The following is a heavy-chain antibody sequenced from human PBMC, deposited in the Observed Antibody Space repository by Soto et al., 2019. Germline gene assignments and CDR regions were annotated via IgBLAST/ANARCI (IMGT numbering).Heavy chain of an antibody. D-gene: IGHD6-19*01. CDR2: ISGSGGST. Sequence: GGSLRLSCAASGFTFSSYAMSWVRQAPGKGLEWVSAISGSGGSTYYADSVKGRFTISRDNSKNTLYLQMNSLRAEDTAVYYCAKETSPGYSSGWYVYYFDYWGQGTLVTVSS. V-gene: IGHV3-23*01. J-gene: IGHJ4*02. CDR3: AKETSPGYSSGWYVYYFDY. CDR1: GFTFSSYA.